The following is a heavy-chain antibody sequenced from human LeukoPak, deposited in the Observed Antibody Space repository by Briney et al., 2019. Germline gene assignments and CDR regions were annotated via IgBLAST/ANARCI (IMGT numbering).Heavy chain of an antibody. J-gene: IGHJ4*02. CDR1: GGSISSGGCY. V-gene: IGHV4-30-2*01. CDR2: IYHSGST. Sequence: SETLSLTCTVSGGSISSGGCYWSWIRQPPGKGLEWIGYIYHSGSTYYNPSLKSRVTISVDKSKNQFSLKLSSVTAADTAVYYCARRGLPRIAAAGTYYFDYWGQGTLVTVSS. CDR3: ARRGLPRIAAAGTYYFDY. D-gene: IGHD6-13*01.